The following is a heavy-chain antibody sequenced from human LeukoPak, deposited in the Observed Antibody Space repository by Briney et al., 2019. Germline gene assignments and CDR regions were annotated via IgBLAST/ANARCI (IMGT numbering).Heavy chain of an antibody. D-gene: IGHD2-2*01. Sequence: GGSLRLSCAASGFTFSSYSMNWVRQAPRKGLEWVSSISSSSSYIYYADSVKGRFTISRDNAKNSLYLQMNSLRAEDTAVYYCARGGYCSSTSCHLLNYWGQGTLVTVSS. CDR3: ARGGYCSSTSCHLLNY. CDR2: ISSSSSYI. J-gene: IGHJ4*02. CDR1: GFTFSSYS. V-gene: IGHV3-21*01.